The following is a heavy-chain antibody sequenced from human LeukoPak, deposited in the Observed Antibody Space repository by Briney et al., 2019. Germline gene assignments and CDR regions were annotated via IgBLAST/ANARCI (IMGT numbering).Heavy chain of an antibody. CDR2: INPHNGDT. CDR1: GYTFIGYY. CDR3: ATVRDIVVGGGPYYFDY. J-gene: IGHJ4*02. Sequence: ASVKVSCKASGYTFIGYYLHWVRQAPGQGLEWMGWINPHNGDTNYAQKFQGRVTMTRDTSITTAYMDLSRLKSDDPAVYYCATVRDIVVGGGPYYFDYWGQGTLVTVSS. D-gene: IGHD2-15*01. V-gene: IGHV1-2*02.